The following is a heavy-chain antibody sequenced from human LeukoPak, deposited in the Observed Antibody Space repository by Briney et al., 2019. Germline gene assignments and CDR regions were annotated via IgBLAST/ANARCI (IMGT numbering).Heavy chain of an antibody. CDR3: AREEWYYDFWSGYYRSWFDP. CDR1: GFTFSSYW. D-gene: IGHD3-3*01. V-gene: IGHV3-7*01. CDR2: IKQDGSEK. J-gene: IGHJ5*02. Sequence: PGGSLRLSCAASGFTFSSYWMSWVRQAPGKGLEWVANIKQDGSEKYYVDSVKGRFTISRDNAKNSLYLQMNSLRAEDTAVYYCAREEWYYDFWSGYYRSWFDPWGQGTLVTVSS.